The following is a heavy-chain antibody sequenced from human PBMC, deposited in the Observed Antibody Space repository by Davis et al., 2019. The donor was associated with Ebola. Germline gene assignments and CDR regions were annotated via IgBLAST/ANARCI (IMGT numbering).Heavy chain of an antibody. CDR2: IYYSGST. J-gene: IGHJ4*02. D-gene: IGHD1-1*01. CDR3: ARGTPFDY. V-gene: IGHV4-39*07. CDR1: GGSISSYY. Sequence: PGGSLRLSCTVSGGSISSYYWGWIRQPPGKGLEWIGSIYYSGSTYYNPSLKSRVTISVDTSKNQFSLKLSSVTAADTAVYYCARGTPFDYWGQGTLVTVSS.